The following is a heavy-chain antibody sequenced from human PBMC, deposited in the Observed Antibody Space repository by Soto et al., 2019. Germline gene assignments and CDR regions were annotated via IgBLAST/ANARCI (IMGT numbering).Heavy chain of an antibody. CDR1: ASAFSNYA. CDR3: ATVPHAYGDYNWFDP. D-gene: IGHD4-17*01. CDR2: ITPSGDNT. V-gene: IGHV3-23*01. J-gene: IGHJ5*02. Sequence: EVQLLESGGGVVQPGGSLRLSCAASASAFSNYAMGWVRQAPGKGLDWVSTITPSGDNTYYADSVKGRFTISRDNSNKMLFLHMSTLRTDDTAIYYCATVPHAYGDYNWFDPWGQGTLVTVSP.